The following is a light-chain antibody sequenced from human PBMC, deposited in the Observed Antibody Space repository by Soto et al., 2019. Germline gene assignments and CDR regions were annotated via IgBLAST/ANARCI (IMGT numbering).Light chain of an antibody. CDR1: SSNIVSNT. CDR3: AAWDDSLSGLV. Sequence: QPVLTQPPSASGTPGQRVTISCSGSSSNIVSNTVNWYQQLPGTAPKLLIYNNIQRPSGVPGRFSGSKSGTSASLAISGLQSEDEADYYCAAWDDSLSGLVFGGGTKLTVL. V-gene: IGLV1-44*01. J-gene: IGLJ2*01. CDR2: NNI.